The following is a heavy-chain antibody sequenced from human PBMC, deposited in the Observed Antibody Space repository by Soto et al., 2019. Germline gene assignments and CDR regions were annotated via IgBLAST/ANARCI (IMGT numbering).Heavy chain of an antibody. J-gene: IGHJ4*02. D-gene: IGHD2-2*01. CDR3: ARDPSSLGPFDY. CDR2: INPNSGGT. Sequence: GASVKVSCKASGYTFTGYYMHWVRQAPGQGLEWMGWINPNSGGTNYAQKFQGRVTMTRDASISTAYMELSRLRSDDTAVYYCARDPSSLGPFDYWGQGTLVTVSS. CDR1: GYTFTGYY. V-gene: IGHV1-2*02.